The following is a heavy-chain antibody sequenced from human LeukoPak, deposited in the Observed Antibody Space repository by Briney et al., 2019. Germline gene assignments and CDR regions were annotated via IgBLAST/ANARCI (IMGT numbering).Heavy chain of an antibody. D-gene: IGHD3-10*01. CDR2: IYYSGST. Sequence: KPSETLSLTCTVSGGSISSSSYYWGWIRQPPGKGLEWIGSIYYSGSTYYNPSLKSQVTISVDTSKNQFSLKLRSVTAADTAVYYCARGPRFGELLWHWFDPWGQGTLVTVSS. V-gene: IGHV4-39*01. CDR1: GGSISSSSYY. J-gene: IGHJ5*02. CDR3: ARGPRFGELLWHWFDP.